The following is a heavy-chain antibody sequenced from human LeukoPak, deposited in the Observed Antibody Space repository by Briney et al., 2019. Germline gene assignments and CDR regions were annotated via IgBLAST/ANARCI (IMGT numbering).Heavy chain of an antibody. Sequence: RGASLQISCQGSGYIFTNYWIGWVRQLPGKGLEWVGILYPGDSDTRYSPSFQGQVTISADKSISTAYLQWSSLKASDTAMYYCAAGNGYGDYWGQGTLVTVSS. J-gene: IGHJ4*02. CDR3: AAGNGYGDY. D-gene: IGHD3-22*01. V-gene: IGHV5-51*01. CDR2: LYPGDSDT. CDR1: GYIFTNYW.